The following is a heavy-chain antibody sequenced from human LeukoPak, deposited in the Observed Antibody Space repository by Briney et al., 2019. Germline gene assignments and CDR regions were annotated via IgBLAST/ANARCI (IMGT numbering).Heavy chain of an antibody. J-gene: IGHJ4*02. CDR2: ISYDGSNK. D-gene: IGHD3-22*01. Sequence: PGGSPRLSCAASGFTFSSYGMHWVRQAPGKGLEWVAVISYDGSNKYYADSVKGRFTISRDNSKNTLYLQMNSLRAEDTAVYYCAKGPNYDSDWGQGTLVTVSS. CDR1: GFTFSSYG. V-gene: IGHV3-30*18. CDR3: AKGPNYDSD.